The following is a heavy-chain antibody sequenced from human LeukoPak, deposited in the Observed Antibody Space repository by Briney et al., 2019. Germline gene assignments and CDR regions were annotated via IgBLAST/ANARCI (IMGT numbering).Heavy chain of an antibody. D-gene: IGHD3-22*01. CDR1: GGTFSSYA. J-gene: IGHJ5*02. Sequence: ASVKVSCKASGGTFSSYAISWVRQAPGQGLEWMGWINVGNANTKYSQKLQGRVTITRDTSASTAYMELSTLRSEDTAVYYCARVPYYYDNNWFDPWGQGTLATVSS. V-gene: IGHV1-3*01. CDR3: ARVPYYYDNNWFDP. CDR2: INVGNANT.